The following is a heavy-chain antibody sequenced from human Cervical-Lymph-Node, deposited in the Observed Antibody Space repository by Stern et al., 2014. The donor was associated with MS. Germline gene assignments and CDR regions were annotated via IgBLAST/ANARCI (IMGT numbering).Heavy chain of an antibody. CDR3: ARDHFTTSLDV. D-gene: IGHD2-2*01. V-gene: IGHV4-31*03. CDR1: GGSISSDNYY. Sequence: QVQLQESGPGLVKPSQTLSLTCTVSGGSISSDNYYWTWIRQHPGQGLEWIGHIYYSGTTYYHPSLKSRVSITVDTSKNLFSLRLSSVTAADTAVYYCARDHFTTSLDVWGHGTTVTVS. J-gene: IGHJ6*02. CDR2: IYYSGTT.